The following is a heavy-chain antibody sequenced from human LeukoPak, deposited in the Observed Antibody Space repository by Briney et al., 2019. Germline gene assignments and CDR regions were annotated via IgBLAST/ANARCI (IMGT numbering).Heavy chain of an antibody. CDR2: INHSGRT. CDR3: ARVDYGDYSKDFDY. Sequence: EPSETLSLTCAVYGGSFSTYYWSWIRQPPGKGLEWIGEINHSGRTNYNPSLMCRVTISVDTSKNQFSLNLNSVTAADTAVYYCARVDYGDYSKDFDYWGQGTLVTVSS. D-gene: IGHD4-17*01. CDR1: GGSFSTYY. V-gene: IGHV4-34*01. J-gene: IGHJ4*02.